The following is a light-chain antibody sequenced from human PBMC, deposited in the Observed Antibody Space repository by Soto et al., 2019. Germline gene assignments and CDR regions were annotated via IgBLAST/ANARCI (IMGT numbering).Light chain of an antibody. J-gene: IGKJ4*01. CDR2: VAS. CDR1: QSIGNY. V-gene: IGKV1-39*01. CDR3: QQSSSTPQT. Sequence: DIQRIQSPSSLSASVGDRVTITCRASQSIGNYLSWYQQKPGKAPKLLINVASTLQSGVPSRFSGSGSGTDFTLAISSLQPEDFATYYCQQSSSTPQTFGGGTKVDIK.